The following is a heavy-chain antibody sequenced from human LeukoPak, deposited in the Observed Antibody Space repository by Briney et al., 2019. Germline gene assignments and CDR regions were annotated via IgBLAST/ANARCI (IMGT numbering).Heavy chain of an antibody. CDR1: GFTFSNYA. Sequence: GGSLRLSCAASGFTFSNYAMHWVRQAPGKGLEWVAVISYDGSNKYYADSVKGRFTISRDNAKNSLYLQMNSLRAEDTAVYYCARDTKNYWGQGTLVTVSS. CDR2: ISYDGSNK. CDR3: ARDTKNY. J-gene: IGHJ4*02. V-gene: IGHV3-30*04. D-gene: IGHD2-8*01.